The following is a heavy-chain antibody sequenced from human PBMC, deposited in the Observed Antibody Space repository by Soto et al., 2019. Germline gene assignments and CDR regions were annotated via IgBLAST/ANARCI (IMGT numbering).Heavy chain of an antibody. CDR1: GGSISSGGYS. Sequence: SETLSLTCAVSGGSISSGGYSCNWIRQPPGKGLEWIGYIYHSGSTYYNPSLKSRVTISVDRSKNQFSLKLSSVTAADTAVYYCARGMTTVTTFDYGGQGTLVTVSS. CDR3: ARGMTTVTTFDY. D-gene: IGHD4-17*01. CDR2: IYHSGST. J-gene: IGHJ4*02. V-gene: IGHV4-30-2*01.